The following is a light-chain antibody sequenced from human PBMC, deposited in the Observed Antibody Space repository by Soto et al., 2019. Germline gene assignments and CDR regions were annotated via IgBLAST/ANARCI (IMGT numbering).Light chain of an antibody. CDR2: DVS. CDR1: SSDVGGYIF. J-gene: IGLJ3*02. CDR3: CAYAGRYTWV. V-gene: IGLV2-11*01. Sequence: QSALTQPRSVSGSPGQSVTISCTGTSSDVGGYIFVSWHQQHPDRAPKLIIYDVSHRPSGVPDRFSGSKSANTASLTISGLQAEDESHYYCCAYAGRYTWVFGGGTKLTVL.